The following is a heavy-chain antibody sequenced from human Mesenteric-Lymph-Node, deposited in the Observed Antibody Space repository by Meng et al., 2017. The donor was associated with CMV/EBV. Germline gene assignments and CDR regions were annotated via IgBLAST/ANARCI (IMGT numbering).Heavy chain of an antibody. CDR3: ARGMGYDFWSGYYAFDY. Sequence: GGSLRLSCAASGFTFSSYWMSWVRQAPGKGLEWVANVKQDGSEKYYVDSVKGRFTISRDNAKNSLYLQMNSLRAEDTAVYYCARGMGYDFWSGYYAFDYWGQGTLVTVSS. CDR2: VKQDGSEK. D-gene: IGHD3-3*01. V-gene: IGHV3-7*03. CDR1: GFTFSSYW. J-gene: IGHJ4*02.